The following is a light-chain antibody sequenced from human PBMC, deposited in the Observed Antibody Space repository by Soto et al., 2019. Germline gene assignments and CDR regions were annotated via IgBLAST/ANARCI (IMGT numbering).Light chain of an antibody. CDR1: SSNLGAGYD. CDR3: CSYAGSYTSV. V-gene: IGLV1-40*01. J-gene: IGLJ1*01. Sequence: QSVLTQPPSVSGAPGQRVTLSCTGNSSNLGAGYDVHWYQQLPGAAPKLVIFGNRNRPSGVPDRFSGSKSGNTASLTISGLQAEDEADYYCCSYAGSYTSVFGTGTKLTVL. CDR2: GNR.